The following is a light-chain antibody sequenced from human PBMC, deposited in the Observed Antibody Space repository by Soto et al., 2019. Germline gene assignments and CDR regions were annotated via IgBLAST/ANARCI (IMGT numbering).Light chain of an antibody. CDR3: SSYTSSSVV. Sequence: QSALTQPASVSGSPGQSITISCTGTSSDVGGYHYVSWYQQHPGKAPKLMIYEVSNRPSGVSNRFSGSKSGNTASLTISGLQAEDEADYYCSSYTSSSVVFGGGTKVTVL. CDR2: EVS. J-gene: IGLJ2*01. V-gene: IGLV2-14*01. CDR1: SSDVGGYHY.